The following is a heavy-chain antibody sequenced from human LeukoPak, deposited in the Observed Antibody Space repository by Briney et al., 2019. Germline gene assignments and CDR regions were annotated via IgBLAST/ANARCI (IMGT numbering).Heavy chain of an antibody. D-gene: IGHD2-15*01. Sequence: PGGSLRLSCAASGFTFSGSAMHWVRQAPGKGLEWVANIKQDGSEKYYVDSVKGRFTISRDNAKNSLYLQMNSLRAEDTAVYSCARGADGVSSNSRGWFDPWGQGTLVTVSS. J-gene: IGHJ5*02. V-gene: IGHV3-7*01. CDR1: GFTFSGSA. CDR3: ARGADGVSSNSRGWFDP. CDR2: IKQDGSEK.